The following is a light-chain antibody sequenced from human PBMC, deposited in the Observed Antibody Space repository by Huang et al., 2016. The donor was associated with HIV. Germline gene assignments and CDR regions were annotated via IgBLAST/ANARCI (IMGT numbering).Light chain of an antibody. CDR1: QGLGSN. CDR3: QQYNDWPGIT. Sequence: EIVMTQSPATLSMSPGERATLSCRTSQGLGSNLAWYQQKPGQAPRLLIYGSSTRATGIPDRFSGSVSGTEFTLTISSLQSEDFAVYYCQQYNDWPGITFGPGTKVDIK. J-gene: IGKJ3*01. CDR2: GSS. V-gene: IGKV3-15*01.